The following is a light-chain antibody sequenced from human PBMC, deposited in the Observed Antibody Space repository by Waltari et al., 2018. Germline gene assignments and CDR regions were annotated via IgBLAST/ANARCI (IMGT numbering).Light chain of an antibody. Sequence: EVVMTQSPLSLPVTLGQPASISCRPSQSLVSSDGNTYFNWFQQRPGQSPRRLVYRVSNRDSGVPGRFSGSGSGSDFTLRISRVEAEDVGVYYCMQGSHWPWTFGQGTKVEIK. J-gene: IGKJ1*01. CDR2: RVS. CDR1: QSLVSSDGNTY. CDR3: MQGSHWPWT. V-gene: IGKV2-30*01.